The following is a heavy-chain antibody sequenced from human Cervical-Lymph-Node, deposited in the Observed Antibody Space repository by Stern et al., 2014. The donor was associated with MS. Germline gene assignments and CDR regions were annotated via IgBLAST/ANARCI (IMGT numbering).Heavy chain of an antibody. CDR1: GFTVSGNY. V-gene: IGHV3-53*01. CDR3: ARGPNSDC. CDR2: IYTGGNT. D-gene: IGHD2/OR15-2a*01. Sequence: EVQLVESGGGLIQPGGSLSLSCAASGFTVSGNYMRCVRQAPGKGLEWVSAIYTGGNTHYADSVKGRFTISRDNSKNTLYLHMNSLRAEDTAVYYCARGPNSDCWGQGTLVTVSS. J-gene: IGHJ4*02.